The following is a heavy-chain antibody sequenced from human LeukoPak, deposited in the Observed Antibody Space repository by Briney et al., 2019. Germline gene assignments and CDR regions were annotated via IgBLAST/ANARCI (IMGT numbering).Heavy chain of an antibody. CDR1: GGSISSYY. V-gene: IGHV4-59*01. J-gene: IGHJ5*02. Sequence: PSETLSLTCTVSGGSISSYYWSWLRQPPGKGLEWIGYIYYSGSTNYNPSLKSRVTISVDTSKNQFSLKLSSVTAADTAVYYCAGDNRKVVQWLDTYNWFDHWGQGTLVTVSS. CDR2: IYYSGST. D-gene: IGHD6-19*01. CDR3: AGDNRKVVQWLDTYNWFDH.